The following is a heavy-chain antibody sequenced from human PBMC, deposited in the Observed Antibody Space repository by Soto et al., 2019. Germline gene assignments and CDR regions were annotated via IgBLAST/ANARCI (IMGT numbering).Heavy chain of an antibody. V-gene: IGHV4-59*08. Sequence: QVQLQESGPGLVKPSETLSLTCTVSGGSLTSYYWSWIRQPPGKGLEWIGFVYYTGIARYNPSLKSRVTISVDTSKNQFSLKLTSVTAADTAIYYCARRIVSTETFDYWSQGTLVTVSS. CDR3: ARRIVSTETFDY. J-gene: IGHJ4*02. D-gene: IGHD5-12*01. CDR2: VYYTGIA. CDR1: GGSLTSYY.